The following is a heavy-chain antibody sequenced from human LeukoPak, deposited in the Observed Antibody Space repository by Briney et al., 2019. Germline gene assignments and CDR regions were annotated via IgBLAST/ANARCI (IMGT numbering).Heavy chain of an antibody. CDR2: ISSSSSYI. CDR1: GFTFSSYS. V-gene: IGHV3-21*01. CDR3: ARPDEQPLVRDAFDI. J-gene: IGHJ3*02. D-gene: IGHD6-13*01. Sequence: PGRSLRLSCAASGFTFSSYSMNWVRQAPGKGLEWVSSISSSSSYIYYADSVKGRFTISRDNAKNSLYLQMNSLRAEDTAVYYCARPDEQPLVRDAFDIWGQGTMVTVSS.